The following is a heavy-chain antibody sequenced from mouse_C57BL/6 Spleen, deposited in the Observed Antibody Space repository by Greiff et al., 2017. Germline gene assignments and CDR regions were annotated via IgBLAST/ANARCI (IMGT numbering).Heavy chain of an antibody. CDR2: IDPSDSYT. CDR1: GYTFTSYW. V-gene: IGHV1-59*01. J-gene: IGHJ3*01. D-gene: IGHD1-3*01. Sequence: QVQLQQPGAELVRPGTSVKLSCKASGYTFTSYWMHWVKQRPGQGLEWIGVIDPSDSYTNYNQKFKGKATLTVYTSSSTAYMQLSSLTSADSAVYYCAGGLNSWFAYWDQGTLVTVSA. CDR3: AGGLNSWFAY.